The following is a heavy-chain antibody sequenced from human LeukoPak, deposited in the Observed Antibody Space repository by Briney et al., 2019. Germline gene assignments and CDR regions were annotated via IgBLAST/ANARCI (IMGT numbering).Heavy chain of an antibody. D-gene: IGHD6-13*01. CDR1: GFSISSGHY. CDR3: SRGQSISAVAV. CDR2: ISYSGTT. J-gene: IGHJ4*02. V-gene: IGHV4-38-2*02. Sequence: PSETLSLTCTVSGFSISSGHYWGWARQPPGKGLEWIASISYSGTTFYNPSLKSRVTISVDTSKNQFSLTVTSVTAADTAVYYCSRGQSISAVAVWGQGTLVTVSS.